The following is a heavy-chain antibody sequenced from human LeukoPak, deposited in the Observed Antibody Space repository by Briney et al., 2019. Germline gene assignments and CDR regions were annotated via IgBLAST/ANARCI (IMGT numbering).Heavy chain of an antibody. CDR2: INHSGST. CDR3: ARSRYYDPSAFDI. D-gene: IGHD3-22*01. J-gene: IGHJ3*02. Sequence: SETLSLTCTVSGGSISSYYWSWIRQPPGKGLEWIGEINHSGSTNYNPSLKSRVTISVNTSKNQFSLKLSSVTAADTAVYYCARSRYYDPSAFDIWGQGTMVTVSS. V-gene: IGHV4-34*01. CDR1: GGSISSYY.